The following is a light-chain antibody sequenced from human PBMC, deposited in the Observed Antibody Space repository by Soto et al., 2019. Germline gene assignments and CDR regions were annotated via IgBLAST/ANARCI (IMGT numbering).Light chain of an antibody. J-gene: IGLJ1*01. CDR2: EVT. CDR3: SSFAATNLFV. V-gene: IGLV2-8*01. Sequence: QSVLTQPPSASGSPGQSVTSSCTGTTGDIGAFNYVSWYQQRPGKAPKLIMYEVTRRPAGDPDRIIAAKSDRTASLTDGRLQAEDEADYYCSSFAATNLFVFVTGAQVTVL. CDR1: TGDIGAFNY.